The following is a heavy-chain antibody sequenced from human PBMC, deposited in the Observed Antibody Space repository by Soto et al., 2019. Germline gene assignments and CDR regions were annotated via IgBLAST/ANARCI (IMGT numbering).Heavy chain of an antibody. CDR3: ARSGWSYYYYGMDV. CDR2: ISAYNGNT. Sequence: ASVKVSGKASGYTFTSYCISWVRQAPGQGLEWMGWISAYNGNTNYAQKLQGRVTMTTDTSTSTAYMELRSLRSDDTAVYYCARSGWSYYYYGMDVWGQGTTVTVSS. J-gene: IGHJ6*02. V-gene: IGHV1-18*01. D-gene: IGHD2-15*01. CDR1: GYTFTSYC.